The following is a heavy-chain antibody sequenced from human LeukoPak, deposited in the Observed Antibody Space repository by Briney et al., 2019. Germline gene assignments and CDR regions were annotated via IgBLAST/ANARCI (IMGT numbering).Heavy chain of an antibody. J-gene: IGHJ4*02. Sequence: LPGGSLRLSCAASGFSFSDYYMTWIRQAPGKGLEWVSQISGSGSVIDYADSVKGRFTISRDNSKNTLYLQMNSLRAEDTAVYFCAKGVLTVTLTLLDYWGQGTLVTVSS. V-gene: IGHV3-23*01. CDR3: AKGVLTVTLTLLDY. CDR1: GFSFSDYY. D-gene: IGHD4-17*01. CDR2: ISGSGSVI.